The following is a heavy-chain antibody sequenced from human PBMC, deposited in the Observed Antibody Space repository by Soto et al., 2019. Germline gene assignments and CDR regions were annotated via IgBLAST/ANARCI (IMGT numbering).Heavy chain of an antibody. J-gene: IGHJ4*02. D-gene: IGHD5-12*01. Sequence: QVQLVESGGGVVQPGRSLRLSCAASGFGFRNYGMLWVRQAPGEGLEWVALISSDGTNKYYADSVKGRFTISRDNSKNTLYLQMNSLRAEDTAVYYCAGGYDWGDYWGQGTLVTVSS. CDR2: ISSDGTNK. CDR1: GFGFRNYG. CDR3: AGGYDWGDY. V-gene: IGHV3-30*03.